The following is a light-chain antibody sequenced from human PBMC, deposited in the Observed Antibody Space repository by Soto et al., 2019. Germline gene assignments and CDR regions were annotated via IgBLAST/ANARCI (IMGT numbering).Light chain of an antibody. CDR2: GAS. V-gene: IGKV3-15*01. CDR3: QPYNKWTWT. Sequence: EIVMTQSPATLSVSPGERATLSCRASQSVSNNLAWHQQKPGQAPRLLIYGASTRATGIPARFSGSGSGTDFNLTISSLQSEDVAVYSCQPYNKWTWTFGQGTKVEIK. CDR1: QSVSNN. J-gene: IGKJ1*01.